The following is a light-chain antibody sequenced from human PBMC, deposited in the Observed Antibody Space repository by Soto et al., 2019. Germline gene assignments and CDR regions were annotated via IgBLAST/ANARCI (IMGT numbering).Light chain of an antibody. CDR2: GAS. J-gene: IGKJ4*01. CDR3: QQYGSSPGT. CDR1: QSVSSY. V-gene: IGKV3-20*01. Sequence: EIVLTQSPGTLSLSRGERATLSCRASQSVSSYLAWYQQKPGQAPRLLIYGASTRATGIPDRFSGSGSGTDFTLTISRLEPEDFALYYCQQYGSSPGTFGGGTKVEIK.